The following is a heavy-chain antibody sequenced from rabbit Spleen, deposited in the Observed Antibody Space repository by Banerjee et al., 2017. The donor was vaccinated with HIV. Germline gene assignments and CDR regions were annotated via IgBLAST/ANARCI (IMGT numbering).Heavy chain of an antibody. J-gene: IGHJ4*01. D-gene: IGHD5-1*01. CDR2: IDSGSSGFT. Sequence: QSLEESGGDLVKPGASLTLTCKASGVSFSGNSYMCWVRQAPGKGLEWIACIDSGSSGFTYYASWAKGRFTISKTSSTTVTLQMTSLTAADTATYICARDLVTVIGWNFNLWGQGTLVTVS. V-gene: IGHV1S40*01. CDR3: ARDLVTVIGWNFNL. CDR1: GVSFSGNSY.